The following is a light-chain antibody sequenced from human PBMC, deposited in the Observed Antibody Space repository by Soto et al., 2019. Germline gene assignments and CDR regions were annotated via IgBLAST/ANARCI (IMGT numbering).Light chain of an antibody. V-gene: IGLV3-21*02. CDR3: QVWDSSSDHYV. J-gene: IGLJ1*01. CDR1: NIGDKS. CDR2: DDY. Sequence: SYELTQPPSVSVAPGQTATITCGGDNIGDKSVHWYQQKPGQAPVLVVYDDYDRPSGIPERFSGSNSGNTATLTIRRVEAGDEADYYCQVWDSSSDHYVFGNGTKVTVL.